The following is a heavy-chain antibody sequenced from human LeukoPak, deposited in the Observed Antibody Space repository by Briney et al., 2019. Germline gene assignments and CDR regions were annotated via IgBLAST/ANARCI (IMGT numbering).Heavy chain of an antibody. D-gene: IGHD3-22*01. J-gene: IGHJ4*02. CDR1: GGTFSSYT. CDR2: IIPILGIA. CDR3: ARNGKGSGYTLDY. V-gene: IGHV1-69*02. Sequence: ASVKVSCKASGGTFSSYTISWVRQAPGQGLEWMGRIIPILGIANYAQKFQGRVTITADRSTSTAYMELSSLRSEDTAVYYCARNGKGSGYTLDYWGQGTLVTVSS.